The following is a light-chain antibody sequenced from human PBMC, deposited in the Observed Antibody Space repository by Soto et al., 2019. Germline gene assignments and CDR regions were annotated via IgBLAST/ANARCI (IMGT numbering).Light chain of an antibody. CDR2: ATS. CDR3: QQSYGTPTSIT. V-gene: IGKV1-39*01. Sequence: DIQMTQSPSSLSASIGDRVTITCRASQSISSYLNWYQQKPGKAPNLLIYATSNLQSGVPSRFSGSGSGTDFTLTISSLQPEDFATYYCQQSYGTPTSITFGQGTRLEIK. J-gene: IGKJ5*01. CDR1: QSISSY.